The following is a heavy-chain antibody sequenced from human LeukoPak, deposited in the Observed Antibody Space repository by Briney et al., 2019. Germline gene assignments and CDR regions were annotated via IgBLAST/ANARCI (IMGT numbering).Heavy chain of an antibody. CDR3: AKDPSSAWYCFHP. CDR2: ISGSGGST. J-gene: IGHJ5*02. CDR1: GFTFSSYG. V-gene: IGHV3-23*01. D-gene: IGHD6-19*01. Sequence: GGSLRLSCAAFGFTFSSYGMSWVRQAPGKGLEWVSAISGSGGSTYYADSVKGRFTISRDNSKNTLYLQMNSLRAEDTAVYYCAKDPSSAWYCFHPWGQGTLVTVSS.